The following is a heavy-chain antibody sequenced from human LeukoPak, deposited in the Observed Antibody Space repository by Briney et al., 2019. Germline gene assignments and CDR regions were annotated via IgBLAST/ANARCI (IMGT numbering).Heavy chain of an antibody. J-gene: IGHJ4*02. CDR1: GFTFTEYW. CDR3: AGDSRPRGGSCFDN. CDR2: IKEDGSEK. Sequence: PGGSLRLSCAASGFTFTEYWMSWVRQAPGKGLEWVANIKEDGSEKYYVDSVKGRFTISRDDARKSLYLQMNSLRAEDTALYYCAGDSRPRGGSCFDNWGQGTLVTVSS. V-gene: IGHV3-7*01. D-gene: IGHD2-15*01.